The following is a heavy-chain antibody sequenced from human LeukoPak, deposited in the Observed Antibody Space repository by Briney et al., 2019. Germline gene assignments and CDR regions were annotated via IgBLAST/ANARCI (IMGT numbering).Heavy chain of an antibody. V-gene: IGHV4-34*01. CDR1: GGSFSGYY. CDR3: ATTRGLYGDYFPFDY. Sequence: SETLSLSCAVYGGSFSGYYWSWSRQPPGKGLEWIGEINHSGSTNYNPSLKSRVTISVDTSKNQFSLKLSSVTAADTAVYYCATTRGLYGDYFPFDYWGQGTLVTVSS. J-gene: IGHJ4*02. CDR2: INHSGST. D-gene: IGHD4-17*01.